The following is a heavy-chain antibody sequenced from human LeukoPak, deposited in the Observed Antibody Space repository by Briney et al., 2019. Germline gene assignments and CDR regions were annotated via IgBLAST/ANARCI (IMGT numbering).Heavy chain of an antibody. CDR3: AKDLSGYSGYGIYYYYYMDV. V-gene: IGHV3-23*01. J-gene: IGHJ6*03. CDR2: ISGSGGST. D-gene: IGHD5-12*01. CDR1: GFTFSSYG. Sequence: GGSLRLSCAASGFTFSSYGMSWVRQAPGKGLEWVSAISGSGGSTYYADSVKGRFTISRDNSKNTLYLQMNSLRAEDTAVYYCAKDLSGYSGYGIYYYYYMDVWGKGTTVTISS.